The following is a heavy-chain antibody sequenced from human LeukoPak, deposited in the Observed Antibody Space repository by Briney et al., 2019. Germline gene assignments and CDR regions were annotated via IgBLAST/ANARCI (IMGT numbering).Heavy chain of an antibody. CDR3: ARGSQIQKNDYGDYDPYYFDY. J-gene: IGHJ4*02. CDR2: INHSGST. CDR1: GGSFSGYY. Sequence: SETLSLNCAVYGGSFSGYYWSWIRQPPGKGLEWIGEINHSGSTNYNPSLKSRVTISVDTSKNQFSLKLSSVTAADTAVYYCARGSQIQKNDYGDYDPYYFDYWGQGTLVTVSS. V-gene: IGHV4-34*01. D-gene: IGHD4-17*01.